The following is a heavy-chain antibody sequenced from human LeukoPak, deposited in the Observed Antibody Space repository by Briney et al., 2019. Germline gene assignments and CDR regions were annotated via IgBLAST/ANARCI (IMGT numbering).Heavy chain of an antibody. CDR1: GFTFSSYG. CDR2: IWYDGSNK. D-gene: IGHD2-2*01. Sequence: PGRSLRLSCAASGFTFSSYGMHWVRQAPGKGLEWVAVIWYDGSNKYYADSVKGRFTISRDNSKNTLFLQMNSLSAEDTAVYYYATSYSRYCTSTTCYGRFDYWGQGTLVTVSS. CDR3: ATSYSRYCTSTTCYGRFDY. V-gene: IGHV3-33*01. J-gene: IGHJ4*02.